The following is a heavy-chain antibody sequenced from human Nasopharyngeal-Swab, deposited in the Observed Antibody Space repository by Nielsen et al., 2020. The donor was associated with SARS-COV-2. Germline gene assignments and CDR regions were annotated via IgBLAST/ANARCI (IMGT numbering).Heavy chain of an antibody. Sequence: GGSLRLSCVASGYSFRTYGMSWVRQAPGKGLEWVAATSGRGDLSGSGGSTYYADSVKGRFTISRDNSKNTLSLQMNGLGAEDTAVYYCAKDLRGPYFFWGQGTLVTVSS. J-gene: IGHJ4*02. CDR3: AKDLRGPYFF. CDR1: GYSFRTYG. V-gene: IGHV3-23*01. D-gene: IGHD2/OR15-2a*01. CDR2: TSGRGDLSGSGGST.